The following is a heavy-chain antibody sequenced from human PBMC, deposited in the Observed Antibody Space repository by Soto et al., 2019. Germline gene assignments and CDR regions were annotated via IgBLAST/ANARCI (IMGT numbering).Heavy chain of an antibody. CDR1: GGSFRANY. V-gene: IGHV4-34*01. Sequence: QVQLRQWGAGFLKPSETLSLTCGIYGGSFRANYWSWIRQSPGKGLERLGEINHAASTDSNPSLKSRVPISAETSKIQSALNLSSVSAADTAVYYCATGSLFSVWGQGTPVTVSS. CDR2: INHAAST. D-gene: IGHD3-3*02. J-gene: IGHJ4*02. CDR3: ATGSLFSV.